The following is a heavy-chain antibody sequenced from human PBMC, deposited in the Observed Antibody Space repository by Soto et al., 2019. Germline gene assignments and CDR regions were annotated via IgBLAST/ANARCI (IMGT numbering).Heavy chain of an antibody. CDR3: ASQYYYGSGGNYMDV. CDR2: INPSGGST. V-gene: IGHV1-46*01. D-gene: IGHD3-10*01. J-gene: IGHJ6*03. CDR1: GYTFTSYY. Sequence: ASVKVSCKASGYTFTSYYMHWVRQAPGQGLEWMGIINPSGGSTSYAQKFQGRVTMTRDTSTSTVYMELSSLRSEDTAVYYFASQYYYGSGGNYMDVWGKGTPVTVSS.